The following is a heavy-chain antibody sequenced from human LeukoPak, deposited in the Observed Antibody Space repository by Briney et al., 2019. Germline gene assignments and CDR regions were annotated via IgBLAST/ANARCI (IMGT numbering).Heavy chain of an antibody. CDR1: GCTFTGYY. CDR2: INPNSGGT. V-gene: IGHV1-2*02. Sequence: ASVKVSCKASGCTFTGYYMHWVRQAPGQGLEWMGWINPNSGGTNYAQKFQGRVTMTRDTSISTAYMELSRLRSDDTAVYYCASEASPDSGYDTRFDPWGQGTLVTVSS. D-gene: IGHD5-12*01. CDR3: ASEASPDSGYDTRFDP. J-gene: IGHJ5*02.